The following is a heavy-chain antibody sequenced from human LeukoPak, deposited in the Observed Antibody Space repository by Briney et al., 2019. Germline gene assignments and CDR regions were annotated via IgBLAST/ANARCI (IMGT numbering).Heavy chain of an antibody. CDR3: AREGPDDAFDI. CDR2: IISILGIA. CDR1: GGTFSSYA. Sequence: GASVKVSCKASGGTFSSYAISWVRQAPGQGLEWMGRIISILGIANYAQKFQGRVTITADKSTSTAYMELSSLRSEDTAVYYCAREGPDDAFDIWGQGTMVTVSS. V-gene: IGHV1-69*04. J-gene: IGHJ3*02.